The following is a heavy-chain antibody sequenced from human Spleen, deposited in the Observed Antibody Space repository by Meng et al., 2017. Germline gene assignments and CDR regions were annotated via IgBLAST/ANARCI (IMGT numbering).Heavy chain of an antibody. J-gene: IGHJ4*02. D-gene: IGHD1-26*01. CDR2: INPNTGST. V-gene: IGHV1-2*06. CDR1: GYTFTGYY. Sequence: QVQLVQSGAEGKKPGASVKVSCKTSGYTFTGYYIHWVRQAPGQGLEWMGRINPNTGSTIYAQNFQGRVTMTGDPSISTASMDLSDLRSDDTAVYYCARRGGQLHFDYWGQGTLVTVSS. CDR3: ARRGGQLHFDY.